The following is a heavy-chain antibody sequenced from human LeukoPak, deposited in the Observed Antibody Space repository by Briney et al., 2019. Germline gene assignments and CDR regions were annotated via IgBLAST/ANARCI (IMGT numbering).Heavy chain of an antibody. V-gene: IGHV4-39*01. J-gene: IGHJ4*02. CDR1: GGSISSSDMYY. Sequence: PSETLPLTCTVSGGSISSSDMYYWGWIRQPPGKGLEWLGTVFYSGSTYFNPSLKSRVTMSVDTSMNQFSLNLSSVTAADTAVYYCARTRAAGWYEVFDYWSQGTLVTVSS. CDR3: ARTRAAGWYEVFDY. CDR2: VFYSGST. D-gene: IGHD6-19*01.